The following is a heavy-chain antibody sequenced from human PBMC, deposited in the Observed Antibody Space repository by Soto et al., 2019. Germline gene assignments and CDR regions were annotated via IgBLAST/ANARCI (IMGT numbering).Heavy chain of an antibody. CDR1: GFTFSSYV. CDR3: AKEMGDYYDSSGSWFDP. Sequence: EVQLLESGGGLVQPGGSLRLSCAASGFTFSSYVMSWVRRAPGKGLEGVSAISGSGGNTYYADSVKGRFTISRDNSKNTLFLQMNSLRAEDTALYFCAKEMGDYYDSSGSWFDPWGQGTLVTVSS. CDR2: ISGSGGNT. D-gene: IGHD3-22*01. J-gene: IGHJ5*02. V-gene: IGHV3-23*01.